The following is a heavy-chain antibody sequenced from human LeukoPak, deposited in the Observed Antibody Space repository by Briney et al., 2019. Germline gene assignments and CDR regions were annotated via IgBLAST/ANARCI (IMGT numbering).Heavy chain of an antibody. CDR2: IIPIFGTA. D-gene: IGHD3-10*01. CDR1: GGTSSSYA. V-gene: IGHV1-69*13. Sequence: ASVKVSCKASGGTSSSYAISWVRQAPGQGLEWMGGIIPIFGTANYAQKFQGRVTITADESTSTAYMELSSLRSDDTAVYYCARKKMVRGAASVGYYYYYMDVWGKGTTVTVSS. CDR3: ARKKMVRGAASVGYYYYYMDV. J-gene: IGHJ6*03.